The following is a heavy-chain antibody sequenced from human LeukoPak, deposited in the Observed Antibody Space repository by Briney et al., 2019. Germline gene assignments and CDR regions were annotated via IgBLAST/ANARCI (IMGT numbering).Heavy chain of an antibody. CDR1: GYTFTSYG. CDR2: ISAYNGNT. V-gene: IGHV1-18*01. D-gene: IGHD1-26*01. Sequence: ASVKVSCKASGYTFTSYGISWVRQAPGQGLEWMGWISAYNGNTNYAQKLQGRVTMTTDTSTSTAYMELRSLRSDDTAVYYCARDGWEPTPSDAFDIWGQGTMVTVSS. J-gene: IGHJ3*02. CDR3: ARDGWEPTPSDAFDI.